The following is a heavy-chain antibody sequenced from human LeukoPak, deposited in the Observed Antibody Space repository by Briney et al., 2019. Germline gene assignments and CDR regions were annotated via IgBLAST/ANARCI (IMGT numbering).Heavy chain of an antibody. CDR3: ARDLGNYDSNGHPQDPRSGMDV. CDR2: VIPVFGIE. CDR1: GGTFSIYG. J-gene: IGHJ6*02. D-gene: IGHD3-22*01. V-gene: IGHV1-69*04. Sequence: ASVKVSCKASGGTFSIYGVSWVRQAPGQGLEWMGRVIPVFGIENYAQKFQDRATLTADKSTNTAYMDLSSLRSEDTALYYCARDLGNYDSNGHPQDPRSGMDVWGQGTSVTVSS.